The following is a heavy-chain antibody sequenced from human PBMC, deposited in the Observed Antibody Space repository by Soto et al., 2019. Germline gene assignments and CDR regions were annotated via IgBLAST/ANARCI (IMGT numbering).Heavy chain of an antibody. V-gene: IGHV4-59*01. Sequence: PSETLSLTCTVSGGSISGYYWSWIRQPPGKGLEWIGYIYYSGSTNYNPSLKSRVTISVDTSKNQFSLKLSSVTAADTAVYYCAREGFGGDAFDIWGQGTIVTVSS. CDR1: GGSISGYY. J-gene: IGHJ3*02. CDR3: AREGFGGDAFDI. CDR2: IYYSGST. D-gene: IGHD3-10*01.